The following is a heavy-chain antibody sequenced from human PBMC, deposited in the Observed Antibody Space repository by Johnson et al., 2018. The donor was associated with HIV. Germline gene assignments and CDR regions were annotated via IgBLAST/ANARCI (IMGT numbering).Heavy chain of an antibody. CDR1: GFTVSNAW. D-gene: IGHD4-23*01. CDR3: ARARWRVDDAFDI. J-gene: IGHJ3*02. Sequence: VQLVESGGGLVKPGGSLRLSCAASGFTVSNAWMSWVRQAPGKGLEWVGRSKSKSDGGTTDYAAPVKGKCTITRDDSKNTLYMQMNRLKNEDKAVYYCARARWRVDDAFDIWGQGTMVTVSS. V-gene: IGHV3-15*01. CDR2: SKSKSDGGTT.